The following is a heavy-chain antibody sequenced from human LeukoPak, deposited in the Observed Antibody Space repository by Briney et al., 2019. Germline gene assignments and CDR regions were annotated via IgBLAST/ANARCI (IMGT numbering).Heavy chain of an antibody. CDR2: ISYDGSSK. D-gene: IGHD3-10*02. CDR3: AELGITMIGGV. CDR1: GFTLSSYS. J-gene: IGHJ6*04. Sequence: PGGSLRLSCAASGFTLSSYSMNWVRQAPGKGLEWVAVISYDGSSKYYADSVKGRFTISRDNAKNSLYLQMNSLRAEDTAVYYCAELGITMIGGVWGKGTTVTISS. V-gene: IGHV3-30*18.